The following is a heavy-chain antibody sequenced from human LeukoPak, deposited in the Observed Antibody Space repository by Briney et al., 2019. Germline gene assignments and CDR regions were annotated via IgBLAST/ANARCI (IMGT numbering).Heavy chain of an antibody. CDR1: GFTFSSYA. CDR3: AKEVYSYGPFDS. J-gene: IGHJ4*02. CDR2: ISGRGGST. V-gene: IGHV3-23*01. D-gene: IGHD5-18*01. Sequence: GGSLRLSCAASGFTFSSYAMSWVRQAPGKGLEWVSAISGRGGSTYYADSVKGRFTISRDNSKNTVYLQMTSLRAEDTAVYYCAKEVYSYGPFDSWGQGTLVTVSS.